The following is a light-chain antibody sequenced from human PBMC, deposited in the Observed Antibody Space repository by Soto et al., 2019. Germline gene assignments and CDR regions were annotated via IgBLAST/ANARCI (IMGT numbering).Light chain of an antibody. CDR1: SGDVGGYNY. J-gene: IGLJ1*01. CDR2: EVS. V-gene: IGLV2-8*01. CDR3: SSYAGSDKFYV. Sequence: QSALTQSPSASGSPGQSVTISCTGTSGDVGGYNYVSWYQQHPGKAPKLMIYEVSKRPLGVPDRFSGSKSGNTASLTVSGLQAEDEADYYWSSYAGSDKFYVFGTGTKVTVL.